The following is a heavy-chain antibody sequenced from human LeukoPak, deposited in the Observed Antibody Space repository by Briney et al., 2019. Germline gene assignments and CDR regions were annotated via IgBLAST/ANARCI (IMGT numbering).Heavy chain of an antibody. CDR2: INPSGGST. D-gene: IGHD2-2*01. Sequence: ASVKVSCKASGYTFTSYYMHWVRQAPGQGLEWMGIINPSGGSTSYAQKFQGRVTMTRDTSTSTVYMELSSLRSEDTAVYYCARGPQQQGSSTSHFDYWGQGTLVTVSS. CDR3: ARGPQQQGSSTSHFDY. CDR1: GYTFTSYY. V-gene: IGHV1-46*03. J-gene: IGHJ4*02.